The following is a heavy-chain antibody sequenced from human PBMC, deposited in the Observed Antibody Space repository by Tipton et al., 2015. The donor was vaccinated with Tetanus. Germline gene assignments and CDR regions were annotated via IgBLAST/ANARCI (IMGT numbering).Heavy chain of an antibody. V-gene: IGHV4-39*01. D-gene: IGHD2-15*01. Sequence: TLSLTCAVSGGSISTDSPFWGRIRQPPGKGLGWIGGISSSGGAYYNPSLRGRVTMSVDTIMSQVSLQLTSATAADTATYYCAGRQARPAAGSAFDLWGRGTVVTVSS. CDR3: AGRQARPAAGSAFDL. CDR1: GGSISTDSPF. CDR2: ISSSGGA. J-gene: IGHJ3*01.